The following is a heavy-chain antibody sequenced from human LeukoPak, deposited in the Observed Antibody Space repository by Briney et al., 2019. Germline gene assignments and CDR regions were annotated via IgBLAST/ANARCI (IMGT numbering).Heavy chain of an antibody. V-gene: IGHV3-30*18. CDR2: ISYDGSNK. CDR3: AKDLGGWEGYFDY. Sequence: PGGSLRLSCAASGFTFSNYDMHWVRQAPGKGLEWVAVISYDGSNKYYADSVRGRFTISRDNSKNTLSLQMNSLRPEDTAVYYCAKDLGGWEGYFDYWGQGTLVTVSS. CDR1: GFTFSNYD. J-gene: IGHJ4*02. D-gene: IGHD6-19*01.